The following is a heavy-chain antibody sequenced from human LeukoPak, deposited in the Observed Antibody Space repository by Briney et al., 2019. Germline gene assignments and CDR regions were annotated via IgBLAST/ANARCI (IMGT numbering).Heavy chain of an antibody. Sequence: SETLSLTCTVSGGSLSSYYWKWIRQPARKGREWVGRIYTSGSTNYNPSLKSRVTISIDKSKNQFSLQLSSVTAADTAVYYCAREPADYYYMDVWGKGTTVTVSS. J-gene: IGHJ6*03. V-gene: IGHV4-4*07. CDR2: IYTSGST. CDR3: AREPADYYYMDV. CDR1: GGSLSSYY.